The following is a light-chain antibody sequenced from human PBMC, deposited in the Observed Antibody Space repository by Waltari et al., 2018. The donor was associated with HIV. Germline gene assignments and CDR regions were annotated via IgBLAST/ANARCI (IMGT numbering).Light chain of an antibody. CDR1: QTISRW. CDR2: KAS. CDR3: QQYDSSLT. J-gene: IGKJ1*01. V-gene: IGKV1-5*03. Sequence: DIQLTQSPSTLSASVRDRLTITCRATQTISRWLAWYQQKPGKAPKLLIYKASTLHTGVPSRFSGSRSGTEFTLSIDSLQPDDFATYYCQQYDSSLTFGQGTKVDI.